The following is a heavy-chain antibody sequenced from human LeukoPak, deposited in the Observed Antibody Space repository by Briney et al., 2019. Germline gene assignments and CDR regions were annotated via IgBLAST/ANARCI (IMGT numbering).Heavy chain of an antibody. Sequence: PSETLSLTCAVYGGSFSGYYWSWIRQPPGKGLEWIGEINHSGSTNYNPSLKSRVTISVDTSKNQFSLKLSSVTAADTAVYYCARGPINCSSPSCSNNWFAPWGQGTLFTVSS. CDR3: ARGPINCSSPSCSNNWFAP. D-gene: IGHD2-2*01. V-gene: IGHV4-34*01. J-gene: IGHJ5*02. CDR1: GGSFSGYY. CDR2: INHSGST.